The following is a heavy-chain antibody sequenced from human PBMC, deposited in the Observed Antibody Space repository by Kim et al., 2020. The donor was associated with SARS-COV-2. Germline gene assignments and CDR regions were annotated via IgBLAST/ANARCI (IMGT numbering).Heavy chain of an antibody. CDR2: IYSDGSGT. CDR1: GFTFSRYW. Sequence: GGSLRLSCAASGFTFSRYWMHWVRQPPGKGLVWVSRIYSDGSGTSYADSVQGRLTISRDNAKNTLYLQMNSLRAEDTALYYCARRAVDSSCTYYFDYWCQGTLVTVSS. D-gene: IGHD3-22*01. J-gene: IGHJ4*02. V-gene: IGHV3-74*01. CDR3: ARRAVDSSCTYYFDY.